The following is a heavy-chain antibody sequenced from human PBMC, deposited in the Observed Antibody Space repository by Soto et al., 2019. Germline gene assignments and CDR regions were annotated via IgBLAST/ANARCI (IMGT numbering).Heavy chain of an antibody. V-gene: IGHV3-30-3*01. J-gene: IGHJ6*02. CDR2: ISYDGSNK. CDR1: GFTFSSYA. D-gene: IGHD3-10*01. Sequence: QVQLVESGGGVVQPGRSLRLSCAASGFTFSSYAMHWVRQAPGKGLEWVAVISYDGSNKYYADSVKGRFTISRDNSKNTLYLQMNSLRAEDTAVYYCARDYYRGFISHGMDVWGQGTTVTVSS. CDR3: ARDYYRGFISHGMDV.